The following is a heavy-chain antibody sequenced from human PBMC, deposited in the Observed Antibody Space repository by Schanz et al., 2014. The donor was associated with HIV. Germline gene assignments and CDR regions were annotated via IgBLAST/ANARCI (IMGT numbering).Heavy chain of an antibody. V-gene: IGHV3-23*01. CDR3: AIRTPMVTFGAFDI. J-gene: IGHJ3*02. D-gene: IGHD5-18*01. Sequence: EVQLLESGGGLEQPGGSLRLSCVASGFTFNNYAMTWVRQAPGKGLQWVSTISGSGDRTYYADSVKGRFTISRDTSKKTLYLQMNSLRADDTAVYFCAIRTPMVTFGAFDIWGRGTWVTVSS. CDR1: GFTFNNYA. CDR2: ISGSGDRT.